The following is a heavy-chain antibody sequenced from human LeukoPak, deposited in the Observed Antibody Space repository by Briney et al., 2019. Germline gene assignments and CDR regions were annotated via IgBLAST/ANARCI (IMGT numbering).Heavy chain of an antibody. CDR2: IYSGGST. J-gene: IGHJ4*02. V-gene: IGHV3-66*01. D-gene: IGHD5-12*01. Sequence: TGGSLRLSCAASGFTVSSNHMSWVRQAPGEGLEWVSVIYSGGSTYYADSVKGRFTISRDNSKNTLYLQMNSLRAEDTAVYYCARGIRNGYNGYWGQGTLVTVSS. CDR1: GFTVSSNH. CDR3: ARGIRNGYNGY.